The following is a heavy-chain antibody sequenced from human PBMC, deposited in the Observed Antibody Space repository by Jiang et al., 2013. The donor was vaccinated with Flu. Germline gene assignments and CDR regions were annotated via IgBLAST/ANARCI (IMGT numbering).Heavy chain of an antibody. CDR3: ARGGETFDI. J-gene: IGHJ3*02. V-gene: IGHV1-18*01. D-gene: IGHD2-21*01. CDR1: GYSFSSYA. CDR2: ISAYNGNT. Sequence: KASGYSFSSYAISWVRQAPGQGLEWLGWISAYNGNTNYAQKVQDRVTMTTDTSTSTAYMELRSLRSDDTAVYYCARGGETFDIWGQGTMVTVSS.